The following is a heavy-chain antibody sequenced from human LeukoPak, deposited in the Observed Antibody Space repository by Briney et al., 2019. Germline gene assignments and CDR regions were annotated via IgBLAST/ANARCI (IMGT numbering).Heavy chain of an antibody. J-gene: IGHJ4*02. CDR3: ARDGGIAVAAEVYFDY. CDR1: GFTFSSYE. CDR2: ISCSGSTI. D-gene: IGHD6-19*01. Sequence: GGSLRLSCAASGFTFSSYEMNWVRQAPGKGLEWVSYISCSGSTIYYADSVKGRFTISRDNAKNSLYLQMNSLRAEDTAVYYCARDGGIAVAAEVYFDYWGQGTLVTVSS. V-gene: IGHV3-48*03.